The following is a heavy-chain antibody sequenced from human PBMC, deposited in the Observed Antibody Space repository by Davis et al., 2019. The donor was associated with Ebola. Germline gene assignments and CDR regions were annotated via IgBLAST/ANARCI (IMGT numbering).Heavy chain of an antibody. CDR2: INAGNGNT. D-gene: IGHD2-15*01. J-gene: IGHJ6*02. Sequence: ASVKVSCKASGHTFTSYAMHWVRQAPGQRLEWMGWINAGNGNTKYSQKFQGRVTITRDTSASTAYMELSSLRSEDTAVYYCAGGYCSGGSCYYYGMDVWGQGTTVTVSS. CDR1: GHTFTSYA. CDR3: AGGYCSGGSCYYYGMDV. V-gene: IGHV1-3*01.